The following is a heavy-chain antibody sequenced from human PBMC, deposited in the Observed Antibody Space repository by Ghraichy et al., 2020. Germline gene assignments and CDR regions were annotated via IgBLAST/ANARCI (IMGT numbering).Heavy chain of an antibody. J-gene: IGHJ5*02. D-gene: IGHD3-9*01. CDR3: ARSRYDILTGYYIGSLRSWFDP. CDR2: INHIGST. V-gene: IGHV4-34*01. CDR1: GGSFRGYY. Sequence: SETLSLTCAVYGGSFRGYYWSWIRKPQGRGLEGIGKINHIGSTNSNPSLKSRVTISVDTSKNQFSLKLSSVTAADTAVYYCARSRYDILTGYYIGSLRSWFDPWGQGTLVTVSS.